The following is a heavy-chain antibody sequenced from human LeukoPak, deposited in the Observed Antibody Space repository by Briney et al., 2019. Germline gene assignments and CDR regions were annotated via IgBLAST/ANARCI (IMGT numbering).Heavy chain of an antibody. Sequence: GASVTVSCKASGGTFSSYAISWVRQAPGQGLEWMGGIIPIFGTANYAQKFQGRVTITADESTSTAYMELSSLRSEDTAVYYCARLLRYFDWAYGMDVWGKGTTVTVSS. D-gene: IGHD3-9*01. V-gene: IGHV1-69*01. J-gene: IGHJ6*04. CDR1: GGTFSSYA. CDR2: IIPIFGTA. CDR3: ARLLRYFDWAYGMDV.